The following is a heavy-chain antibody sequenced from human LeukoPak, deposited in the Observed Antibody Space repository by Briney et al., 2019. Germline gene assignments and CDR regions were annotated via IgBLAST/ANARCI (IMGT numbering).Heavy chain of an antibody. CDR2: ISGSGGST. CDR1: GFTFSSYA. Sequence: GGSLRLSCAASGFTFSSYAMSWVRQAPGKGREWVSAISGSGGSTYYADSVKGRFTISIDNSKNTLYLQMNSLRAEDTAVYYCAKDRIIPAAMGALNYWGQGTLVTVSS. J-gene: IGHJ4*02. CDR3: AKDRIIPAAMGALNY. D-gene: IGHD2-2*01. V-gene: IGHV3-23*01.